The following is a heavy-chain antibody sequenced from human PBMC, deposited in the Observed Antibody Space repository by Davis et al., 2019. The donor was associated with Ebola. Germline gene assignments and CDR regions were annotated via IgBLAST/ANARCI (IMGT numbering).Heavy chain of an antibody. J-gene: IGHJ4*02. Sequence: MPSETLSPTCAVYGGSFSGYYWSWIRQPPGKGLERIGEINHSGSTNYNPSLKSRVTISVDTSKNQFSLKLSSVTAADTAVYYCARMVQGGIDYWGQGTLVTVSS. CDR1: GGSFSGYY. V-gene: IGHV4-34*01. D-gene: IGHD3-10*01. CDR3: ARMVQGGIDY. CDR2: INHSGST.